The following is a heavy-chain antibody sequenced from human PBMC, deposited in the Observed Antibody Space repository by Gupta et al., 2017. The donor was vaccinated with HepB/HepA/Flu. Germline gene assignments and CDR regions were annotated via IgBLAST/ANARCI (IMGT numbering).Heavy chain of an antibody. V-gene: IGHV3-7*01. J-gene: IGHJ4*02. CDR1: GFTFSAYW. CDR3: ARHDGTFFDY. Sequence: EVQLVESGGDLVQPGGSLRLSCAASGFTFSAYWMTWVRQAPGKGLEWVANIKQDGGSERYYVDSVKGRFTISRDNIKDSLYLQMDCLRAEDTAVYYCARHDGTFFDYWGQGTLVTVSS. D-gene: IGHD1-26*01. CDR2: IKQDGGSER.